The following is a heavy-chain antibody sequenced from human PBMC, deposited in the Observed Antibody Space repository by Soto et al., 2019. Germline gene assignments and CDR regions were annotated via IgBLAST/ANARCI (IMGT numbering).Heavy chain of an antibody. D-gene: IGHD3-22*01. J-gene: IGHJ3*02. CDR1: GYSFTSHY. CDR3: ARAPFSLLVVAVQEGGFTGPNDAFDI. CDR2: INPSGGST. Sequence: ASVKVSCKAIGYSFTSHYMHWVRQAPGQGLEWMGTINPSGGSTSYAQKFQGRFTLTRDTSTSTVYMELSSFRFEDTAVYYCARAPFSLLVVAVQEGGFTGPNDAFDIWGQGTMVTVSS. V-gene: IGHV1-46*01.